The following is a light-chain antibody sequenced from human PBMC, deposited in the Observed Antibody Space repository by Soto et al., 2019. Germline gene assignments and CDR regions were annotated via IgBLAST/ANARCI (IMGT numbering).Light chain of an antibody. CDR1: NSDVGRYNY. CDR2: EVR. CDR3: SSYTSKSSLI. Sequence: QSALTQPASVSGSPGQSITISCTGTNSDVGRYNYVSWYQQQPGKAPKLMIYEVRNRPSGISFRFSGSKSGNTASLTISGLQAEDEADYYCSSYTSKSSLIFGGGTKLTVL. J-gene: IGLJ2*01. V-gene: IGLV2-14*01.